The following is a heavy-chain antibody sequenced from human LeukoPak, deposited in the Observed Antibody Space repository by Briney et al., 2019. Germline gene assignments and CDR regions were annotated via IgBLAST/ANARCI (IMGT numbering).Heavy chain of an antibody. CDR1: GFTFSSYA. V-gene: IGHV3-23*01. Sequence: GRSLRLSCAVSGFTFSSYAMTWVRQAPGKGLEWVSAISGTGANTYYADSVKGRFTTSRDNPRSTLYLQMNSLSNEDTAVYYCAYADNNGWYYFDYWGQGTLVTVSS. J-gene: IGHJ4*02. CDR3: AYADNNGWYYFDY. D-gene: IGHD6-19*01. CDR2: ISGTGANT.